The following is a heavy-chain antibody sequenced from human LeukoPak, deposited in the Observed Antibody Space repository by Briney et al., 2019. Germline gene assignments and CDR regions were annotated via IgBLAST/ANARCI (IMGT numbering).Heavy chain of an antibody. Sequence: GGSLRLSCAASGFTFSSYWMHWVRQAPGKGLVWVSRINSDGSSTSYADSVKGRFTISRDNAKNTLYLQMNSLRAEDTAVYYCARVEAGYSSGWYLHYWGQGTLVTVSS. D-gene: IGHD6-19*01. J-gene: IGHJ4*02. CDR1: GFTFSSYW. CDR2: INSDGSST. V-gene: IGHV3-74*01. CDR3: ARVEAGYSSGWYLHY.